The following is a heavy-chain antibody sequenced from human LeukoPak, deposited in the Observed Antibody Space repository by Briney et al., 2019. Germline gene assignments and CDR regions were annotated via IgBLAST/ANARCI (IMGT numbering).Heavy chain of an antibody. J-gene: IGHJ4*02. CDR3: ARDESSGWYRLFDY. CDR1: GFTFSSYG. D-gene: IGHD6-19*01. V-gene: IGHV3-30*03. CDR2: ISYDGSNK. Sequence: GGSLRLSCAASGFTFSSYGMHWVRQAPGKGLEWVAVISYDGSNKYYADSVKGRFTISRDNSKNTLYLQMNSLRAGDTAVYYCARDESSGWYRLFDYWGQGTLVTVSS.